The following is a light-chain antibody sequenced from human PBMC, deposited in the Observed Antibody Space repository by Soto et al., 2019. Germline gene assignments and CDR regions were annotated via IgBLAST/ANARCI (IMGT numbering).Light chain of an antibody. V-gene: IGKV3-15*01. CDR3: QQYNNWPPYS. J-gene: IGKJ2*01. CDR1: QSVSSN. CDR2: GAS. Sequence: EIVMTQSPATLSVSQGERATLSCRASQSVSSNLAWYQQKPGQAPRLLIYGASTRATGIPARFSGSGSGTEFTITISSLQSEDFAVYYCQQYNNWPPYSFGQGTKLEIK.